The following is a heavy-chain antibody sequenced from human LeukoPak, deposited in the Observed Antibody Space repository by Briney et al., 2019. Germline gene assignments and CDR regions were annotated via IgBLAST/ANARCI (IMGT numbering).Heavy chain of an antibody. CDR2: IASDGRDK. D-gene: IGHD6-13*01. Sequence: GGSLRLSCAASGFTFSSYAMHWVRQAPGRGLEWVAVIASDGRDKHCTDSVKGRFTISRDNSKNTLYLQMNSLRAEDTAVYYCARGDAGAFDIWGQGTMVTVSS. CDR3: ARGDAGAFDI. CDR1: GFTFSSYA. V-gene: IGHV3-30*03. J-gene: IGHJ3*02.